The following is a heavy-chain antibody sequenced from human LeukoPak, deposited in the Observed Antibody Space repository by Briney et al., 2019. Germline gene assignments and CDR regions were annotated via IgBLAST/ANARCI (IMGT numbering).Heavy chain of an antibody. CDR1: GFTFSSYS. D-gene: IGHD6-13*01. CDR2: ISSSSSYI. J-gene: IGHJ4*02. CDR3: ARVSGYSSSWVFDY. V-gene: IGHV3-21*01. Sequence: GGSLRLSCAASGFTFSSYSMNWVRQAPGKGLEWVSSISSSSSYIYYADSVKGRFTISRDNVKNSLYLQMNSLGAEDTAVYYCARVSGYSSSWVFDYWGQGTLVTVSS.